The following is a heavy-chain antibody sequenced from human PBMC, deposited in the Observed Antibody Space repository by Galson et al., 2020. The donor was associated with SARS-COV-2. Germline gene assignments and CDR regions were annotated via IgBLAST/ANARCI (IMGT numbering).Heavy chain of an antibody. CDR1: GGSISSGSYY. CDR3: ARETGEKLIQLWGAVMALDY. J-gene: IGHJ4*02. D-gene: IGHD5-18*01. V-gene: IGHV4-61*02. Sequence: SETLSFTCTVPGGSISSGSYYWSWIRQPAGKGLEWIGRIYTSGSTNYNPSLKSRVTISADTSKNQFSLKLSSVTASDTAVYYCARETGEKLIQLWGAVMALDYWGQGALVTVSS. CDR2: IYTSGST.